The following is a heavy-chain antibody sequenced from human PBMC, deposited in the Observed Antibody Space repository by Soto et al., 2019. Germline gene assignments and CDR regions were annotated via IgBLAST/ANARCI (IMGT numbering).Heavy chain of an antibody. Sequence: QVQLVQSGAEVKKPGSSVKVSCKASGGTFSSYAISWVRQAPGQGLEWMGGIIPIFGTANYAQKFQGRVTITGDESTSTAYRGRGTLGSEDRAVYYCARGMHSPSGRAVWGQGTTVTVSS. CDR1: GGTFSSYA. D-gene: IGHD2-21*01. CDR3: ARGMHSPSGRAV. J-gene: IGHJ6*02. V-gene: IGHV1-69*01. CDR2: IIPIFGTA.